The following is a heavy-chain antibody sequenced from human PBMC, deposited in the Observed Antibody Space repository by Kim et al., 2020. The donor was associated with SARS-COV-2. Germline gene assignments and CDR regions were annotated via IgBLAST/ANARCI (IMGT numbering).Heavy chain of an antibody. J-gene: IGHJ2*01. D-gene: IGHD3-22*01. CDR3: ATGGGGYYKRYFDL. V-gene: IGHV1-24*01. Sequence: ASVKVSCKVSGYTLTELSMHWVRQAPGKGLEWMGGFDPEDGETIYAQKFQGRVTMTEDTSTDTAYMELSSLRSEDTAVYYCATGGGGYYKRYFDLWGRCTLVTVSS. CDR2: FDPEDGET. CDR1: GYTLTELS.